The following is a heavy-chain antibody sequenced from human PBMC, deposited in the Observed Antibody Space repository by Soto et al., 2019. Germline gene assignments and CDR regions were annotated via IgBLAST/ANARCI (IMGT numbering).Heavy chain of an antibody. V-gene: IGHV3-30-3*01. CDR2: ISYDGSNK. D-gene: IGHD6-19*01. CDR3: ARAFDSGYSSGWYFDY. J-gene: IGHJ4*02. CDR1: GFTFSSYA. Sequence: GGSLRLSCAASGFTFSSYAMHWVRQAPGKGLEWVAVISYDGSNKYYADSVKGRFTISRDNSKNTLYLQMNSLRAEDTAVYYCARAFDSGYSSGWYFDYWGQGTLVTSPQ.